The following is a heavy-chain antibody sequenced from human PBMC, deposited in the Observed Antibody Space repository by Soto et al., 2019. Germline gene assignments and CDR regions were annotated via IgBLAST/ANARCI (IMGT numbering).Heavy chain of an antibody. J-gene: IGHJ3*02. V-gene: IGHV3-23*01. CDR1: GFSFGTYV. CDR3: AMTRLYDTGTNDYHRDALDI. Sequence: EVQLLESGGGMVEPRGSLKLSCVASGFSFGTYVMNWVRQAPGKGLEWVSGVSGSGGRVYSADSVKGRFTISRDNSRNTLYLQMNRLRAEDTAIYYCAMTRLYDTGTNDYHRDALDIWGQGTQVTVSS. CDR2: VSGSGGRV. D-gene: IGHD3-22*01.